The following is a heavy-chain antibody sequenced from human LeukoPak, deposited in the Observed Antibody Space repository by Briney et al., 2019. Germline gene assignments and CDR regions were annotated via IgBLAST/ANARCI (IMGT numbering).Heavy chain of an antibody. CDR2: INAGNGNT. CDR1: GYTFTSYA. CDR3: ARENYYDSSGYYPLGY. Sequence: ASVKVSCKASGYTFTSYAMHWVRQAPGQRLEWMGWINAGNGNTKYSQKFQGRVTITRDTSASTAYMELSSLRSEGTAVYYCARENYYDSSGYYPLGYWGQGTLVTVSS. J-gene: IGHJ4*02. V-gene: IGHV1-3*01. D-gene: IGHD3-22*01.